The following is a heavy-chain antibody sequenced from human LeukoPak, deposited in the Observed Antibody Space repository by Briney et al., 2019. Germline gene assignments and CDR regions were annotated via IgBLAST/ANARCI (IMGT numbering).Heavy chain of an antibody. V-gene: IGHV4-34*01. CDR3: ARGRSVVVPAASASRYYYMDV. CDR1: GGPFSGYY. Sequence: SETLSLTCAVYGGPFSGYYWSWIRQPPGKGLEWIGEINHSGSTNYNPSLKSRVTISVDTSKNQFSLKLSSVTAADTAVYYCARGRSVVVPAASASRYYYMDVWGKGTTVTVSS. CDR2: INHSGST. D-gene: IGHD2-2*01. J-gene: IGHJ6*03.